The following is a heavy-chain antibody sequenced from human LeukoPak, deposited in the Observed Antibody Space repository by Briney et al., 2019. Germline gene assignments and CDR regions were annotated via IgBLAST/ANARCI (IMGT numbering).Heavy chain of an antibody. CDR1: GFTFSSYW. J-gene: IGHJ4*02. V-gene: IGHV3-30*03. D-gene: IGHD3-22*01. Sequence: GGSLRLSCAASGFTFSSYWMNWARQAPGKGLEWVAVISYDGSNKYYADSVKGRFTISRDNSKNTLYLQMNSLRAEDTAVYYCARDGILYDSSGYYFDYWGQGTLVTVSS. CDR3: ARDGILYDSSGYYFDY. CDR2: ISYDGSNK.